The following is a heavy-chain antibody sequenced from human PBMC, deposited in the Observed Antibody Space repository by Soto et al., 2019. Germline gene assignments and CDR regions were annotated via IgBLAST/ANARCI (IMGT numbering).Heavy chain of an antibody. CDR1: GFKFDSYA. J-gene: IGHJ4*02. CDR3: AREWATVTTGY. V-gene: IGHV3-23*01. Sequence: EVQLLESGGGLVQPGGSLRLSCAASGFKFDSYAMSWVRQAPGKGLEWVSGISGSGGNTYYADSVKGRFTISRDNSKNTLYLQINSLRAEDTALYYCAREWATVTTGYWGQGTLVTVSS. D-gene: IGHD4-17*01. CDR2: ISGSGGNT.